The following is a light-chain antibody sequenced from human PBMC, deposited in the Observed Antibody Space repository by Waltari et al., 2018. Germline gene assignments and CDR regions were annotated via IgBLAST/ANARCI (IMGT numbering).Light chain of an antibody. CDR1: QSVSSS. Sequence: DIQVTQSPSSLSGSLGDRIYMSCRTSQSVSSSLSWYHQRPGEAPKLLISSASRVQSGVPPRFSGSGSGTGFTLTISSLRPEDCGTYYCQQTYGFPVTFGGGTKV. CDR3: QQTYGFPVT. V-gene: IGKV1-39*01. J-gene: IGKJ4*01. CDR2: SAS.